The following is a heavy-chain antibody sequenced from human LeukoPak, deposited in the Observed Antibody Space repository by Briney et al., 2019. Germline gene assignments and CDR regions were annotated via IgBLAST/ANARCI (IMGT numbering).Heavy chain of an antibody. CDR3: ARHFPYSSGWYRYYFDY. D-gene: IGHD6-19*01. J-gene: IGHJ4*02. V-gene: IGHV4-39*01. Sequence: PSETLSLTCTVSGGSISSSSYYWGWIRQPPGKGLEWIGSIYYSGSTYYNPSLKSRVTISVDTSKNQFSLKLSSVTAADTAVYYCARHFPYSSGWYRYYFDYWGQGTLVTVSS. CDR1: GGSISSSSYY. CDR2: IYYSGST.